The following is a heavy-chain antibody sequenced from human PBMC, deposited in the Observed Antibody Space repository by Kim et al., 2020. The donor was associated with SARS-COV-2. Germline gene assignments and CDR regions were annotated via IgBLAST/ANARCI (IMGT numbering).Heavy chain of an antibody. D-gene: IGHD3-9*01. V-gene: IGHV1-18*01. J-gene: IGHJ6*02. CDR1: VYTFTSYG. CDR2: ISAYNGNT. Sequence: ASVKVSCKASVYTFTSYGISWVRQAPGQGLEWMGWISAYNGNTNYAQKLQGRVTMTTDTSTSTAYMELRSLRSDDTAVYYCARDGRYYDILTGSYYYYGMDVWGQGTTVTVSS. CDR3: ARDGRYYDILTGSYYYYGMDV.